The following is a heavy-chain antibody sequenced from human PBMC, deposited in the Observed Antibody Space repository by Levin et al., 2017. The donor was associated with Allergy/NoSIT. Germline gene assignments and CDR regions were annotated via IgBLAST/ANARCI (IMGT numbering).Heavy chain of an antibody. V-gene: IGHV3-48*03. CDR3: ARDSWHLTTSRGMDV. CDR2: IPGSGSPI. J-gene: IGHJ6*02. CDR1: GFAFSNYE. D-gene: IGHD4-11*01. Sequence: LSLTCVASGFAFSNYEMNWVRQAPGKGLEWISYIPGSGSPIYYADSVKGRFTVSRDNAKNSFYLQMNSLRPEDTAIYYCARDSWHLTTSRGMDVWGQGTTVTVSS.